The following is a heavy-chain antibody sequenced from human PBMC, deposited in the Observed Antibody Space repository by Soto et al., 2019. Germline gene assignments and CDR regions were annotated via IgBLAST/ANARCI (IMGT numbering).Heavy chain of an antibody. Sequence: SETLSLTCTVSGGSISSYYWSWIRQPPGKGLEWIGYIYYSGSTNYNPSLKSRVTISVDTSKNQFSLKLSSVTAADTAVYYCAREQYNWKIWGQGTLVTSPQ. J-gene: IGHJ4*02. D-gene: IGHD1-20*01. CDR3: AREQYNWKI. V-gene: IGHV4-59*01. CDR1: GGSISSYY. CDR2: IYYSGST.